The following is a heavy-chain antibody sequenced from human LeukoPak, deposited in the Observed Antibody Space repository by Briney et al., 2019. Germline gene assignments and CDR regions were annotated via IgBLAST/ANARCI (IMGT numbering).Heavy chain of an antibody. Sequence: GGSLRLSCAASGFSFSTHWMHWVRQAPGKGLVCVAQINSDGSRTSYADSVKGRVSLSRDNAKNTLFLEMISLRDESTAVYYCGSLTVVARDHWGQGTLVTVSS. CDR1: GFSFSTHW. J-gene: IGHJ4*02. CDR2: INSDGSRT. CDR3: GSLTVVARDH. V-gene: IGHV3-74*01. D-gene: IGHD3-22*01.